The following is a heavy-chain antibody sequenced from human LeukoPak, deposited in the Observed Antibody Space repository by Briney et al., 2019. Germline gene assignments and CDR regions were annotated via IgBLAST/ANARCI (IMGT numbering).Heavy chain of an antibody. J-gene: IGHJ6*02. CDR1: GGSISSGGYS. CDR3: ARDVYYGMDV. CDR2: IYHSGST. V-gene: IGHV4-30-2*01. Sequence: SETLSLTCAVSGGSISSGGYSWSWIRQPPGKGLEWIGYIYHSGSTYYNPSLKSRVTISVDTSRNQFSLKLSSVTAADTAMYYCARDVYYGMDVWGQGTTVTVSS.